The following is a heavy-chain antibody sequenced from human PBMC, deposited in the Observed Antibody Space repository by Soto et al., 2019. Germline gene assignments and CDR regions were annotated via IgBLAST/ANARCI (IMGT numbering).Heavy chain of an antibody. CDR3: ARDGGYGSGSYRFDY. Sequence: SETLSLTCTVSGGSISSSSYYWGWIRQHPGKGLEWIGYIHYSGSTSYNPSLKSRVTISIDTSKNQFSLKLSSVSAADTAVYYCARDGGYGSGSYRFDYWGQGTLVTVSS. D-gene: IGHD3-10*01. CDR1: GGSISSSSYY. V-gene: IGHV4-31*03. J-gene: IGHJ4*02. CDR2: IHYSGST.